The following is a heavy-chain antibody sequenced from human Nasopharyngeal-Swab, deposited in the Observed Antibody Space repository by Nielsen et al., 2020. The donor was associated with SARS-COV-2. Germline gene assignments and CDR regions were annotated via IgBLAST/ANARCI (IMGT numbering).Heavy chain of an antibody. V-gene: IGHV1-24*01. D-gene: IGHD3-3*01. CDR2: VVPEDGEP. Sequence: ASVKVSCKVSGYTLTVLPLHWVRPAPGKGLEWMGTVVPEDGEPIYAQNFQGRVTMTEDTSTYTAYLELRSLRSEDTAVYYCASEGSGVFGVVIYAFDIWGPGTLVTVSS. CDR1: GYTLTVLP. CDR3: ASEGSGVFGVVIYAFDI. J-gene: IGHJ3*02.